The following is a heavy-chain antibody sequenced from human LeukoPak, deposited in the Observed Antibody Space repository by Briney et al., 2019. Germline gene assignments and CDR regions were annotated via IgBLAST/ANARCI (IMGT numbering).Heavy chain of an antibody. V-gene: IGHV3-30*02. CDR1: GFTFSSYG. D-gene: IGHD3-10*01. Sequence: GGSLRLSCAASGFTFSSYGMHWVRQAPGKGLEWVAFIPYDGSNKFYTDSVKGRFTISRDNSENTLYLQMNSLRDEDTAVYYCAKGVGGSANYYYMDVWGKGTTVTVSS. J-gene: IGHJ6*03. CDR3: AKGVGGSANYYYMDV. CDR2: IPYDGSNK.